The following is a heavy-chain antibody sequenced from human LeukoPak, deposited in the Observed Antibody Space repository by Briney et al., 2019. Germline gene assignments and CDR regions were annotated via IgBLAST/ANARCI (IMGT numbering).Heavy chain of an antibody. D-gene: IGHD3-22*01. CDR2: IIPIFGTA. J-gene: IGHJ3*02. CDR3: ARAGYYYDSSGYYLSDAFDI. Sequence: ASVKVSCKASGGTFSSYAISWVRQAPGQGLEWMGGIIPIFGTANYAQKFQGRVTITADKSTSTAYMELSSLRSEDTAVYYCARAGYYYDSSGYYLSDAFDIWGQGTMVTVSS. CDR1: GGTFSSYA. V-gene: IGHV1-69*06.